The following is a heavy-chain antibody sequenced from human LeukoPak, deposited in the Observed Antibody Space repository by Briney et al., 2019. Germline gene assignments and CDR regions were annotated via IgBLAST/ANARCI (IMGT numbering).Heavy chain of an antibody. CDR2: IYHSGST. Sequence: SETLSLTCAVSGGSISSSNWWTWVRQPPGKGLQWIGEIYHSGSTNYNPSLKSRVTISVDKSKNQFSLKLSSVTAADTAVYYCARISGSYSQFDYWGQGTLVTVSS. V-gene: IGHV4-4*02. J-gene: IGHJ4*02. CDR3: ARISGSYSQFDY. D-gene: IGHD1-26*01. CDR1: GGSISSSNW.